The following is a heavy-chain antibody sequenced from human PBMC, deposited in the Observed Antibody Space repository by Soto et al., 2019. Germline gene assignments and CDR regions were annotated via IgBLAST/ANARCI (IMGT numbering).Heavy chain of an antibody. Sequence: EVQLVESGGGLVQPGGSLRLSCVASGFTFSTYSMNWVRQAPGKGLEWLSYISSSSSTIYYADSVKGRFTISRDNAKNSLYLQMNSLRAEDTAVYYCARDDYGGQIDPWGQGTLVTVSS. V-gene: IGHV3-48*01. D-gene: IGHD4-17*01. CDR3: ARDDYGGQIDP. CDR1: GFTFSTYS. J-gene: IGHJ5*02. CDR2: ISSSSSTI.